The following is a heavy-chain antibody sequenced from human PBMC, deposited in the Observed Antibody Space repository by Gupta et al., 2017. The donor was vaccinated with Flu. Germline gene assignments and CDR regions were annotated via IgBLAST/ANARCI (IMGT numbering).Heavy chain of an antibody. CDR1: GFTVSNHY. CDR2: IYSGGGT. D-gene: IGHD1-26*01. Sequence: EVQLVESVGGLVQPGGSLSLSCAASGFTVSNHYMTWVRQAPGKGLEWVSVIYSGGGTCYAASVEGRFTISRDNSKNTLYLQMNSRRPEETAVYYCARVGVHGWELEFYWDYWGQGTLVTVSS. CDR3: ARVGVHGWELEFYWDY. J-gene: IGHJ4*02. V-gene: IGHV3-66*02.